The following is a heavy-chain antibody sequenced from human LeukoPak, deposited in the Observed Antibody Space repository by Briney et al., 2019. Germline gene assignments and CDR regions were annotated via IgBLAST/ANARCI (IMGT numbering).Heavy chain of an antibody. CDR3: AKDREGLSSGYDLEYFDY. Sequence: GGSLRLSCAASGFTFSSYAMSWVRQAPGKGLEWVSAISGGGGTTYYADSVKGRFTISRDNSKNTLFLQMNSLRAEDTAVYYCAKDREGLSSGYDLEYFDYWGQGTLVTVSS. V-gene: IGHV3-23*01. CDR2: ISGGGGTT. D-gene: IGHD5-12*01. CDR1: GFTFSSYA. J-gene: IGHJ4*02.